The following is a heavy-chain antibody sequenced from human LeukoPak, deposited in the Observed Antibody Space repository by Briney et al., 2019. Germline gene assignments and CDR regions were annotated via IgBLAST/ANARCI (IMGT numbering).Heavy chain of an antibody. CDR1: GGSISSSSYY. J-gene: IGHJ4*02. D-gene: IGHD6-13*01. Sequence: SETLSLTCTVSGGSISSSSYYWGWIRQPPGKGLEWIGNIYYSGSTYYNPSPKSRVTISEDTSKNQFSLKLSSVTAADTAVYYCARRSSSWYSKIDSWGQGTLVTVSS. CDR3: ARRSSSWYSKIDS. CDR2: IYYSGST. V-gene: IGHV4-39*01.